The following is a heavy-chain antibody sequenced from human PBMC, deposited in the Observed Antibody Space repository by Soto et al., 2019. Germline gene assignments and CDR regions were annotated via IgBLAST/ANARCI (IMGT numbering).Heavy chain of an antibody. CDR1: GFTFSSYA. V-gene: IGHV3-30-3*01. CDR3: AKDLIAAAGSKGVSVAPIDY. J-gene: IGHJ4*02. D-gene: IGHD6-13*01. Sequence: PGGSLRLCCAASGFTFSSYAMHWVRQAPGKGLEWVAVISYDGSNKYYADSVKGRFTISRDNSKNTLYLQMNSLRAEDTAVYYCAKDLIAAAGSKGVSVAPIDYWGQGTLVTVSS. CDR2: ISYDGSNK.